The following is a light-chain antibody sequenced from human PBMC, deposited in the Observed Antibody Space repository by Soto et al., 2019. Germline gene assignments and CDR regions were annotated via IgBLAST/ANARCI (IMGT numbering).Light chain of an antibody. CDR3: QHYNSYSEA. J-gene: IGKJ1*01. CDR1: QSISSW. Sequence: DIQMTQSPSTLSASVGHRVTITCRASQSISSWLAWYQQKPGKAPKLLIYAASSLQSGVPSRFSGSGSGTEFTLTISSLQPDDFATYYCQHYNSYSEAFGQGTKVDIK. CDR2: AAS. V-gene: IGKV1-5*01.